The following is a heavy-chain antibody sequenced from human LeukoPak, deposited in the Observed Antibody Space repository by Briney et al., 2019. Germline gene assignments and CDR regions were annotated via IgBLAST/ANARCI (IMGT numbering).Heavy chain of an antibody. V-gene: IGHV3-30*04. D-gene: IGHD3-22*01. Sequence: GRSLRLSCAASGFTFSSYAMYWVRQAPGKGLEWVAVVSSDGSNKYYADSVKGRFTISRDNSKNTLYLQMNSLRAEDTAVYYCARGYDSSGYYFDYWGQGTLVTVSS. CDR3: ARGYDSSGYYFDY. CDR2: VSSDGSNK. CDR1: GFTFSSYA. J-gene: IGHJ4*02.